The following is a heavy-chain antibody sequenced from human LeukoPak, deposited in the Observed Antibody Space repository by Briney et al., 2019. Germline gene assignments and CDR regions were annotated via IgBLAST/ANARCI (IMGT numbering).Heavy chain of an antibody. CDR3: ARETTVTAMEN. CDR2: INTNSGGA. V-gene: IGHV1-2*02. D-gene: IGHD2-21*02. J-gene: IGHJ4*02. Sequence: ASVKVSCKASGYSFTGYYLHWVRQAPGQELEWMGGINTNSGGANYGQKFQSRVTMTRDTSISTAYMELSWLRSDDTALYYCARETTVTAMENWGQGTLLTVSS. CDR1: GYSFTGYY.